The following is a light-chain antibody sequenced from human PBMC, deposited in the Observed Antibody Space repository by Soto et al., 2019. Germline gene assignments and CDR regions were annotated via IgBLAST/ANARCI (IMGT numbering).Light chain of an antibody. V-gene: IGLV2-14*01. CDR2: EVS. CDR1: SSDVGNYNY. Sequence: QSALTQPASVSGSPGQSITISCTGTSSDVGNYNYVSWYQQHPGKAPKLMISEVSNRPSGISNRFSGSKSGNTASLTISGLQAEDEADYYCSSYTASSTPWVFGGGTKLTVL. J-gene: IGLJ3*02. CDR3: SSYTASSTPWV.